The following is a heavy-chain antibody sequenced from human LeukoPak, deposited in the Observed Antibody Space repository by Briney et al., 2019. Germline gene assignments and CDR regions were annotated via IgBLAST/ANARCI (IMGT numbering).Heavy chain of an antibody. CDR2: IHSDGGTT. V-gene: IGHV3-74*01. J-gene: IGHJ4*02. Sequence: PGGSLRLSCAASGFTFSNYWMHWVRHAPGKGLVWVSLIHSDGGTTNYADSVKGRFTISRDNANNTPYLQMNSLRVEDTAVYYCARDTYSIAEWGQGTLVTVSS. D-gene: IGHD1-26*01. CDR1: GFTFSNYW. CDR3: ARDTYSIAE.